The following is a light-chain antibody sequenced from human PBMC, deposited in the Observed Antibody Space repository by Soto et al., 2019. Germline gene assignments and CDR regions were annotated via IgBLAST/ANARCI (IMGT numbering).Light chain of an antibody. J-gene: IGKJ4*01. CDR1: QGITSW. CDR2: KAS. V-gene: IGKV1-5*03. CDR3: QQYDSYST. Sequence: IQMTQSPSYVPASVGDRVTISCRASQGITSWLAWYQQKPGKAPRLLIYKASSLQSGVPSRFSGSGSGTEFTLTISSLQPDDSATYYCQQYDSYSTLGGGTKVDNK.